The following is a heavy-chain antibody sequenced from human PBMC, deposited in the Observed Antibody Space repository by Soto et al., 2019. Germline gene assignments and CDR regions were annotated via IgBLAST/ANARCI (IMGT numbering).Heavy chain of an antibody. D-gene: IGHD3-22*01. CDR3: TTDPLTYYYDSSGYPDAFDI. CDR1: GFTFSNAW. Sequence: EVQLVESGGDLVKPGGSLRLSCAASGFTFSNAWMSWVRQAPGMGLEWVGRIKSKTDGGTTEYAAPVKGRFTVSRDDSKNTVYLQMNSLKTEDTAVYYCTTDPLTYYYDSSGYPDAFDIWGQGTMVTVSS. J-gene: IGHJ3*02. CDR2: IKSKTDGGTT. V-gene: IGHV3-15*01.